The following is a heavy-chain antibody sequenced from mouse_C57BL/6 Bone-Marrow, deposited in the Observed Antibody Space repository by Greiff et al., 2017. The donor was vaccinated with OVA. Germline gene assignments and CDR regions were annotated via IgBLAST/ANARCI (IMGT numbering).Heavy chain of an antibody. J-gene: IGHJ2*01. D-gene: IGHD1-1*02. CDR3: EKRHDGGGFDY. CDR2: ISNLAYSI. Sequence: EVKLVEPGGGLVQPGGSLKLSCAASGFTFSDYGMAWVRQAPRKGPEWVAFISNLAYSIYYADTVTGRFTLPRENAKNTLYLEMSSLRSADTAVYYCEKRHDGGGFDYWGKGTTLTVSS. CDR1: GFTFSDYG. V-gene: IGHV5-15*01.